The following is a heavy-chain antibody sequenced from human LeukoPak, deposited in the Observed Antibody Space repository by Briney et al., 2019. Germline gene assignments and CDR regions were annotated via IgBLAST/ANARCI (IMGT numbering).Heavy chain of an antibody. Sequence: SETLSLTCTVSGGSISTGGFYWTWIRHHPGKGLEWIGYVYYSGTTSYNPSLKSRVTMSVDTSKNQFSLKLTSLTAADTAVYYCARVLRYYYYGMDVWGKGTTVTVSS. CDR1: GGSISTGGFY. V-gene: IGHV4-31*03. CDR3: ARVLRYYYYGMDV. CDR2: VYYSGTT. D-gene: IGHD2-15*01. J-gene: IGHJ6*04.